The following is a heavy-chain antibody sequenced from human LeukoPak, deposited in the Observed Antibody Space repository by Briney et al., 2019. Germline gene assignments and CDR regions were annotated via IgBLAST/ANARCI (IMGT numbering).Heavy chain of an antibody. CDR1: GFTFSSYG. CDR3: AAYSGSSRGVQSDAFDI. V-gene: IGHV3-30*03. D-gene: IGHD1-26*01. J-gene: IGHJ3*02. Sequence: PGGSLRLSCAASGFTFSSYGMHWVRQAPGKGLEWVAVISYDGSNKYYADSVKGRFTISRDNSKNTLYLQMNSLRAEDTAVYYCAAYSGSSRGVQSDAFDIWGQGTMVTVSS. CDR2: ISYDGSNK.